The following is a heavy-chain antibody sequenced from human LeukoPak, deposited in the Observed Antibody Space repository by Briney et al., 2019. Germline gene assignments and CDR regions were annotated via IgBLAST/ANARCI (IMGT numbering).Heavy chain of an antibody. V-gene: IGHV1-3*01. D-gene: IGHD1-1*01. CDR2: INAGNGNT. CDR3: ARGTVNFDY. CDR1: GYTFASYA. Sequence: ASVNVSCKASGYTFASYAMHWVRQAPGQRLEWMGWINAGNGNTKYLQKFQGRVTITRDTSASTAYMELSSLRSEDTAVYYCARGTVNFDYWGQGTLVTVS. J-gene: IGHJ4*02.